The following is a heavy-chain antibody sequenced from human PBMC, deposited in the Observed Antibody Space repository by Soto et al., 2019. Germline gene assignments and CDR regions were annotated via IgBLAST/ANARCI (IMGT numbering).Heavy chain of an antibody. D-gene: IGHD4-17*01. CDR2: VYYSGGT. CDR3: ARSMTTVTTNDY. V-gene: IGHV4-61*01. J-gene: IGHJ4*02. Sequence: PSETLSLTCTVSGDSVSSGTYFWSWIRQPPGKGLEWIGYVYYSGGTNYNPTLKSRLTMSVDTSKNQFSLKLTSVTAADTAVYYCARSMTTVTTNDYWGQGTLVTVSS. CDR1: GDSVSSGTYF.